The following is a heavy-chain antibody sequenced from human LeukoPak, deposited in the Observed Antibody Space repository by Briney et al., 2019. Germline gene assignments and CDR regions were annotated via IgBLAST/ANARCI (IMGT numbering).Heavy chain of an antibody. CDR1: GFTFRNYG. CDR2: IWYDGSNK. J-gene: IGHJ4*02. D-gene: IGHD2-21*02. CDR3: ATVRSCSGGDCYYLDY. V-gene: IGHV3-33*01. Sequence: PGGSLRLSCAASGFTFRNYGMYWVRKAPGKGLEWVAVIWYDGSNKYYADSVKGRFTISRDNSKNTLYLQMNSLRAEDTAVYYCATVRSCSGGDCYYLDYWGQGTLVTVSS.